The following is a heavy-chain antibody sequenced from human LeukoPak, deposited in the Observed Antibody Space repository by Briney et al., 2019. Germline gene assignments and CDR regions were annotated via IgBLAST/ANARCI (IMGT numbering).Heavy chain of an antibody. CDR1: GGSITSTSYY. Sequence: SETLSLTCTVSGGSITSTSYYWGWIRQPPGKGLEWIGSIYYSGSTYYNPSLKSRVTISVDTSKNQFSLKLSSVTAADTAVYYCARAYEMAADHWGQGTLVTVSS. CDR3: ARAYEMAADH. J-gene: IGHJ5*02. D-gene: IGHD5-24*01. CDR2: IYYSGST. V-gene: IGHV4-39*07.